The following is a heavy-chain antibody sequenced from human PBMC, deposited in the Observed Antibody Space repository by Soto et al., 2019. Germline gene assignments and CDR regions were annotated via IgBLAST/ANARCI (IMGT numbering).Heavy chain of an antibody. V-gene: IGHV3-23*01. J-gene: IGHJ4*02. CDR3: ARRTSGWYLDY. D-gene: IGHD6-19*01. Sequence: EVQLLESGGGLVQPGGSLRLSCAASGFTFSSYAMSWVRQAPGKGLEWVSVISGSGDSTYYADSVKGRFTISRDNSKTTLYLQMNSRRAEDTAVYYCARRTSGWYLDYWGQGTLVTVSS. CDR1: GFTFSSYA. CDR2: ISGSGDST.